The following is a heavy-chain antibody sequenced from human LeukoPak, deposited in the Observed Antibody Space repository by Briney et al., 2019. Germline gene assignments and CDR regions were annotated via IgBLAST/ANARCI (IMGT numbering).Heavy chain of an antibody. CDR2: IWYDGSNK. CDR3: TRVTSWGTGFDY. J-gene: IGHJ4*02. V-gene: IGHV3-33*01. D-gene: IGHD7-27*01. Sequence: GGSLRLSCAASGFTFSSYGMHWVRQAPGKGLEWVAVIWYDGSNKYYADSVKGRFTISRDNAKNCLYLQMNSLTVEDTALYYCTRVTSWGTGFDYWGQGTLVTVSS. CDR1: GFTFSSYG.